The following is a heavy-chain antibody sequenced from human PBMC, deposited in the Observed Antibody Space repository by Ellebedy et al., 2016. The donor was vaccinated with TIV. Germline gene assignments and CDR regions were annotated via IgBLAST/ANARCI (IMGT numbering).Heavy chain of an antibody. CDR1: GYSFTSYG. CDR3: AREIGAGPVVFQY. D-gene: IGHD6-19*01. J-gene: IGHJ1*01. V-gene: IGHV1-18*04. Sequence: AASVKVSCKASGYSFTSYGISWVRQAPGQGLEWMGWINAYNGNTNIAQKFQGRVTMTTDKSTSTAYMEVRRLRSDDTAVYYCAREIGAGPVVFQYWGQGTLVIVSS. CDR2: INAYNGNT.